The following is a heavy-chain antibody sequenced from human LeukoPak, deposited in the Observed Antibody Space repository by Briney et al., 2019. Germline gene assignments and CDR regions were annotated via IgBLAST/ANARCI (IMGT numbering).Heavy chain of an antibody. CDR1: GGSISSYY. CDR2: IYTSGST. J-gene: IGHJ6*02. CDR3: AREKKTNGRTGFPPRNYYYYYGMDV. Sequence: SETLSLTCTVSGGSISSYYWSWIRQPAGKGLEWIGRIYTSGSTNYNPSLKSRVTMSVDTSKNQFSLKLSSVTAADTAVYYCAREKKTNGRTGFPPRNYYYYYGMDVWGQGTTVTVSS. V-gene: IGHV4-4*07. D-gene: IGHD3/OR15-3a*01.